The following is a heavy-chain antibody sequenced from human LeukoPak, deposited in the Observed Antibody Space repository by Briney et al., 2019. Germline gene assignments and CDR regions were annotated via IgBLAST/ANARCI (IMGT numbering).Heavy chain of an antibody. J-gene: IGHJ5*02. V-gene: IGHV3-74*01. CDR1: GFPFNNYW. CDR3: ARAGASGWYAAEWFDP. CDR2: INTDGRTT. Sequence: GGSLKLSCAASGFPFNNYWIHWVRQAPGKGLMWVSSINTDGRTTRYAASVQGRFTISRDNAKNTLSLQMNSLRDDDTAVYYCARAGASGWYAAEWFDPWGQG. D-gene: IGHD6-19*01.